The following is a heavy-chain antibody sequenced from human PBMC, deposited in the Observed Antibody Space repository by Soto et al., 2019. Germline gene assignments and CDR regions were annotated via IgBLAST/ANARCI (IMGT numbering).Heavy chain of an antibody. D-gene: IGHD4-17*01. V-gene: IGHV3-21*01. Sequence: PGGSLRLSCAASGFTFSSYSMNWVRQAPGKGLEWVSSISSSSSYIYYADSVKGRFTISRDNAKNSLYLQMNSLRAEDTAVYYCAREDTTVTGAYYYYYGMDVWGQGTTVTVSS. CDR1: GFTFSSYS. CDR2: ISSSSSYI. CDR3: AREDTTVTGAYYYYYGMDV. J-gene: IGHJ6*02.